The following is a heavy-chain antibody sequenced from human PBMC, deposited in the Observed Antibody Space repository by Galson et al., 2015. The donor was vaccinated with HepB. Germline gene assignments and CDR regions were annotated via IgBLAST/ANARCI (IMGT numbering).Heavy chain of an antibody. CDR3: ARDCSIRRLWFGELCGPDN. V-gene: IGHV3-30*04. J-gene: IGHJ4*02. D-gene: IGHD3-10*01. CDR1: GFTSSSYA. CDR2: ISYEGNYK. Sequence: SLRLSCAASGFTSSSYAMHWVRQAPGKGLEWVAVISYEGNYKYSADSVKGRFTISRDNSKNRLYLEMNSLRVEDTAVYYCARDCSIRRLWFGELCGPDNWGQGTQVTVSS.